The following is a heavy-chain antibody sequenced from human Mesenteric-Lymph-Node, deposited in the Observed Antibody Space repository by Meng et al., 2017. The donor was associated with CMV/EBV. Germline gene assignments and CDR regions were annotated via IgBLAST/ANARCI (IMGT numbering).Heavy chain of an antibody. CDR1: GDSITSPTFF. CDR2: IYYSGAT. D-gene: IGHD4-11*01. V-gene: IGHV4-39*07. J-gene: IGHJ5*02. CDR3: AREDSSGWFGP. Sequence: CNVSGDSITSPTFFWAWIRQPPGKGLEWIGSIYYSGATYYNPSLKSRVSISLDTSKNQFSLNVTSVTAADTGLYSCAREDSSGWFGPWGQGTLVTVSS.